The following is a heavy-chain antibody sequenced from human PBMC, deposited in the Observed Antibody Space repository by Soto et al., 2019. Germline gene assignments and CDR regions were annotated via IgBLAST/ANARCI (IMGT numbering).Heavy chain of an antibody. CDR2: IYSSGST. CDR3: STQADQLLFGY. Sequence: QVQLQESGPGLVKPSQTLSLTCTVSGGSISSGDYYWSWIRQPPGKGLEWIGYIYSSGSTYYNPSLKSRVTISVDTSTNQFSLKLSSVTAADTAVYYCSTQADQLLFGYWGQGTLVTVSS. D-gene: IGHD2-2*01. CDR1: GGSISSGDYY. V-gene: IGHV4-30-4*01. J-gene: IGHJ4*02.